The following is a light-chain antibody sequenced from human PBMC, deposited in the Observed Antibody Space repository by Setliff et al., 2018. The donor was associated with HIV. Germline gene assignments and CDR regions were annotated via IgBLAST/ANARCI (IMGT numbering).Light chain of an antibody. CDR1: SSDVGGYSY. CDR2: EVT. V-gene: IGLV2-14*01. CDR3: SSYAITNTLP. Sequence: QSVLTQPASVSGSPGQSITISCTGTSSDVGGYSYVSWYQQHPGKAPKLIIYEVTNRPSGVSNRFSGSKSGNTAPLTISGLQAEDEADYYCSSYAITNTLPFGTGTKVTVL. J-gene: IGLJ1*01.